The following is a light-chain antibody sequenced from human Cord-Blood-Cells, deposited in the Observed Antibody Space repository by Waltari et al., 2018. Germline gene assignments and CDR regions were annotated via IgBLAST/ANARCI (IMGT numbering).Light chain of an antibody. V-gene: IGKV1-27*01. CDR1: HVISIY. CDR3: QQYNSAPYT. CDR2: GAS. J-gene: IGKJ2*01. Sequence: DIQMPQSRSSLSSSVGGRVTITCRAQHVISIYLAWYQQKPGKVPRLLIYGASSLETGIPSRFSGSGSGTDFTLTISSLEPEDFAAYYCQQYNSAPYTFGQGTKLEIK.